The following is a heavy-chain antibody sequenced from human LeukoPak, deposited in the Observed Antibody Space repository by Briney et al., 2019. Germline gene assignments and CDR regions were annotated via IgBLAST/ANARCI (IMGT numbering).Heavy chain of an antibody. D-gene: IGHD3-10*01. Sequence: GGSLRLSCAVSGFTFSSYWMHWVRQAPGKGLVWVSHIKTDGSTTAYADSVKGRFTISRDNAKNTLYLQMNSLRAEDTGVYYCARVSVSDAFDIWGQGTMVTVSS. CDR3: ARVSVSDAFDI. V-gene: IGHV3-74*01. CDR2: IKTDGSTT. CDR1: GFTFSSYW. J-gene: IGHJ3*02.